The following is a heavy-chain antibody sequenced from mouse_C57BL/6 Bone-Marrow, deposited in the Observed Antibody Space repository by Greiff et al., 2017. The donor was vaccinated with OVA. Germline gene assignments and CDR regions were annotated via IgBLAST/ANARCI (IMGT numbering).Heavy chain of an antibody. Sequence: QVQLQQPGAELVRPGSSVKLSCKASGCTFTSYWMDWVKQRPGQGLEWIGNIYPSDSETHYNQKFKDKATLTVDKSSSTAYMQLSSLTSEDSAVYYCARSGSSGYPYYFDYWGQGTTLTVSS. CDR1: GCTFTSYW. V-gene: IGHV1-61*01. CDR3: ARSGSSGYPYYFDY. D-gene: IGHD3-2*02. CDR2: IYPSDSET. J-gene: IGHJ2*01.